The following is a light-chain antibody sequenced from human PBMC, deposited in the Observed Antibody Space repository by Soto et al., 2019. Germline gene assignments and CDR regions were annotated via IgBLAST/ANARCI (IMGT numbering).Light chain of an antibody. CDR3: QHCGSSLWA. CDR1: QGVSSTS. J-gene: IGKJ1*01. V-gene: IGKV3-20*01. CDR2: GAS. Sequence: EIVLTQSPGTLSLSPGERATLSCRASQGVSSTSLVWYQQKPGQAPRLLIFGASSRAPGIPDRFSGSGSEKDFTLPIDRLEPEAFAVYFCQHCGSSLWAFGQGTKVEIK.